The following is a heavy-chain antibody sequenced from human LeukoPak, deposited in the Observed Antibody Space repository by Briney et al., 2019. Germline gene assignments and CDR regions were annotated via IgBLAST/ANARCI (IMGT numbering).Heavy chain of an antibody. V-gene: IGHV1-69*13. CDR2: IIPIFGTA. CDR3: ARAGDHGSSDY. CDR1: GYTFTDYY. D-gene: IGHD1-26*01. Sequence: ASVKVSCKASGYTFTDYYIHWVRQAPGQGLEWMGGIIPIFGTANYAQKFQGRVTITADESTSTAYMELSSLRSEDTAVYYCARAGDHGSSDYWGQGTLVTVSS. J-gene: IGHJ4*02.